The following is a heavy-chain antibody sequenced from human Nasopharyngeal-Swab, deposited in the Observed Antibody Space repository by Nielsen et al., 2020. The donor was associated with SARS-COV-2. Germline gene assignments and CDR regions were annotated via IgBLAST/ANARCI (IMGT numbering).Heavy chain of an antibody. V-gene: IGHV3-23*01. CDR2: ISGSGGSI. Sequence: GESLKISCATPGFTFSSYAMSWVRQAPGKGLEWVSTISGSGGSIYYADSVKGRFTISRDNSKNTLYLQMNSLRVEDTAVYYCTKTLRRGWYFDYWGQGTLVTVSS. CDR3: TKTLRRGWYFDY. CDR1: GFTFSSYA. J-gene: IGHJ4*02. D-gene: IGHD6-19*01.